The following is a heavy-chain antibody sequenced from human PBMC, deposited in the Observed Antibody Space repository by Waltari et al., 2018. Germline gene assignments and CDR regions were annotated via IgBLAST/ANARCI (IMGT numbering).Heavy chain of an antibody. J-gene: IGHJ6*02. CDR2: IIPIFGTA. CDR1: GGTFSSYA. V-gene: IGHV1-69*13. D-gene: IGHD6-13*01. Sequence: QVQLVQSGAEVKKPGSSVKVSCKASGGTFSSYAISWVLPAPGQGLEWRGGIIPIFGTANYGQKFQGRVRMTADESTSTCYMELGSLRSEDTAVYYCATNGYSSSTLYYYGMDVWGQGTTVTVSS. CDR3: ATNGYSSSTLYYYGMDV.